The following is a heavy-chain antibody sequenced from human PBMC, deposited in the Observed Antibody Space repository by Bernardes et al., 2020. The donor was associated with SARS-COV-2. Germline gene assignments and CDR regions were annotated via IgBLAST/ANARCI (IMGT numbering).Heavy chain of an antibody. CDR3: AKDYGDADCDFFDY. J-gene: IGHJ4*02. Sequence: GTLRLACACNGLTLSDCAMCWVRQTPGKGLEWVSGSGCGGNGTYYADFVKGRFTIARDNSKNTLILQTNSLRAEDTAIYYCAKDYGDADCDFFDYWGQGTLVSVSS. CDR2: SGCGGNGT. D-gene: IGHD2-21*02. CDR1: GLTLSDCA. V-gene: IGHV3-23*01.